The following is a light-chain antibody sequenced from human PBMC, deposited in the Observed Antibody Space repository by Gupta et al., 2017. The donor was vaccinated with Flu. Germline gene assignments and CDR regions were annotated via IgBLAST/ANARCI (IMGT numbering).Light chain of an antibody. CDR3: ETWDSDTWV. V-gene: IGLV4-60*03. CDR1: SGHNAGV. Sequence: QPLLTRSSCPSASLGSSVRLSCTLSSGHNAGVIAWHHQQPGKAPRYLMRLESSGKYNKGSGIPDRFSGSSSGTDYYLTISNLQSEDEADYYCETWDSDTWVFGGGTKLTVL. J-gene: IGLJ3*02. CDR2: LESSGKY.